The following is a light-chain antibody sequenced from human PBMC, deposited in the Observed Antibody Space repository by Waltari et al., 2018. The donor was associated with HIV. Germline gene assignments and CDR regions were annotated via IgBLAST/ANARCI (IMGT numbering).Light chain of an antibody. Sequence: DIVMTQSPDSLAVSLGERATINCKSSQRVLYSSNNQNYLAWYQQKPGQPPKLLIYWASTRESGVPDRFSGSGSGTDFTLTISSLQAEDVAVYYCQQYYSTPEFTFGPGTKVDIK. V-gene: IGKV4-1*01. J-gene: IGKJ3*01. CDR3: QQYYSTPEFT. CDR1: QRVLYSSNNQNY. CDR2: WAS.